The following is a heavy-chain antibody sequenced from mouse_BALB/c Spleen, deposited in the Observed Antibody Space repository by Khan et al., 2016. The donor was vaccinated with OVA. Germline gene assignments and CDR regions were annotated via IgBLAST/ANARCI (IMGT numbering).Heavy chain of an antibody. D-gene: IGHD2-12*01. Sequence: EVQLQESGPDLVKPGASVKISCKAPGYSFTVYYMTWVKQSHGKSLEWIGRVNPNNGDTNYNQNFKGKAILTVDKSSNTAYMELRSLTSEDSAVFYCARGYEFFPYWGQGTLVTVSA. V-gene: IGHV1-26*01. CDR1: GYSFTVYY. CDR3: ARGYEFFPY. J-gene: IGHJ3*01. CDR2: VNPNNGDT.